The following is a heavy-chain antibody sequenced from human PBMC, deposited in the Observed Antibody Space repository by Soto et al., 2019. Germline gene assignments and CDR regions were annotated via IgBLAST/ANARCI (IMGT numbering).Heavy chain of an antibody. CDR2: ISGSGSST. V-gene: IGHV3-23*01. CDR3: AKDWGYYYGSGSYPGDAFDI. J-gene: IGHJ3*02. CDR1: GFTFSSYA. D-gene: IGHD3-10*01. Sequence: PGGSLRLSCAASGFTFSSYAMSWVRQPPGKGLEWVSAISGSGSSTYYADSVKGRFTISRDNSKNTLHLQMNSLRAEDTAVYYCAKDWGYYYGSGSYPGDAFDIWGQGTMVTVSS.